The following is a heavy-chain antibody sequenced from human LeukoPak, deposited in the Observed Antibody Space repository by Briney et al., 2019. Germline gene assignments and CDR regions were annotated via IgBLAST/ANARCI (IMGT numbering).Heavy chain of an antibody. CDR2: IYPGDPDT. CDR3: ARQQSIGGYYYYGMDV. V-gene: IGHV5-51*01. D-gene: IGHD3-10*01. Sequence: GESLKISCKGSGYSFTSYWIGWVRQMPGKGLEWMGIIYPGDPDTRYSPSFQGQVTISADKSISTAYLQWSSLKASDTAMYYCARQQSIGGYYYYGMDVWGQGTTVTVSS. CDR1: GYSFTSYW. J-gene: IGHJ6*02.